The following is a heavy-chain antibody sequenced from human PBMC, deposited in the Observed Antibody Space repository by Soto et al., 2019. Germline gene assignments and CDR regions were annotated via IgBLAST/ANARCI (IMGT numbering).Heavy chain of an antibody. CDR3: TRASTVAGGSSKSLPNNY. V-gene: IGHV1-2*02. CDR1: GYSLRANY. CDR2: MNPGSGGT. Sequence: ASVKGSCKASGYSLRANYIHWVRQAPGQVLEWMGWMNPGSGGTDYAQKFQGRVTMTRDTSITTAYMELRTLSSDDTAMYYCTRASTVAGGSSKSLPNNYWGQGTLVTVSS. D-gene: IGHD6-19*01. J-gene: IGHJ4*02.